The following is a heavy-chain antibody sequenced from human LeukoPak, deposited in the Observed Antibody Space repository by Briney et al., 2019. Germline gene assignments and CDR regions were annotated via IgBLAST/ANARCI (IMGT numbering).Heavy chain of an antibody. CDR1: GFTFSNAW. V-gene: IGHV3-15*01. J-gene: IGHJ4*02. Sequence: GGSLRLSCAASGFTFSNAWMSWVRQAPGKGLEWVGRIKSKTDGGTTDYAAPVKGRFTISRDDSKNTLYLQMNSLKTEDTAVYYCAKDERRYCSSTSCCYFDYWGQGTLVTVSS. CDR3: AKDERRYCSSTSCCYFDY. CDR2: IKSKTDGGTT. D-gene: IGHD2-2*01.